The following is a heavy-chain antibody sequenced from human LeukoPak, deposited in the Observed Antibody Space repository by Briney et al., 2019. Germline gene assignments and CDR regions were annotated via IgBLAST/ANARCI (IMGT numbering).Heavy chain of an antibody. CDR1: GYTFTSYG. J-gene: IGHJ3*01. D-gene: IGHD3-3*01. Sequence: ASVKVSCKASGYTFTSYGISWVRQAPGQGLEWMGWISAYNGNKNYAQKLQGRVTMTTDTSTSTAYMELRSLRSDDTAVYYCARGRRDFWSVFSTYSDAFDVWGQGTVVTVS. CDR2: ISAYNGNK. CDR3: ARGRRDFWSVFSTYSDAFDV. V-gene: IGHV1-18*01.